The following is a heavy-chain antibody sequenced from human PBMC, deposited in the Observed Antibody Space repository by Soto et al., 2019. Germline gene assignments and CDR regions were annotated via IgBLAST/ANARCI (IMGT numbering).Heavy chain of an antibody. J-gene: IGHJ4*02. D-gene: IGHD4-17*01. CDR1: GGSFNGYY. CDR2: INHSGST. V-gene: IGHV4-34*01. Sequence: PSETLSLTCAVYGGSFNGYYWNWIRQPPGKGLEWIGEINHSGSTKYNPSLKSRVSISVDTSKNQFSLRLSSVTAADTAVYYCASQRPTVSTFDYWGKGTLVTVSS. CDR3: ASQRPTVSTFDY.